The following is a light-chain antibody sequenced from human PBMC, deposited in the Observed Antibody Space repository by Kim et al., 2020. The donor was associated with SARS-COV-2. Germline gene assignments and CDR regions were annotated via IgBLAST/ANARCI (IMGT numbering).Light chain of an antibody. CDR3: QQGSSWPPAYA. CDR1: QRVTNN. CDR2: DAS. J-gene: IGKJ2*01. V-gene: IGKV3-11*01. Sequence: EIVLTQSPSTLSLSPGERATLSCRSSQRVTNNLAWYQQKLGQAPRLLIYDASNRATGIPARFSGSGSGTDFTLTINSLEPEDFAVYYCQQGSSWPPAYAFGQGTKLEI.